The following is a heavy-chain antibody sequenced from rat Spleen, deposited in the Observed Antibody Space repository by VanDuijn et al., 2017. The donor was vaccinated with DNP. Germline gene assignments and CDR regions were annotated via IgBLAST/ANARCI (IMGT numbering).Heavy chain of an antibody. D-gene: IGHD4-3*01. CDR3: ARLGEAYFDY. CDR2: ISYEGSGT. CDR1: GFTFSDYY. J-gene: IGHJ2*01. V-gene: IGHV5-22*01. Sequence: EVQLVESGGGLVQPGRSLKLSCAASGFTFSDYYMAWVRQAPKKGLEWVASISYEGSGTYYGDSVKGRFTISRDNAKSTLYLQMNSLRSEDTATYDCARLGEAYFDYWGQGVMVTVSS.